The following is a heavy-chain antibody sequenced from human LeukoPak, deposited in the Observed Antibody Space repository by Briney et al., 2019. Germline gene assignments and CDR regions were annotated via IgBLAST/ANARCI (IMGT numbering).Heavy chain of an antibody. J-gene: IGHJ4*02. D-gene: IGHD2-15*01. CDR2: ISGSGGST. V-gene: IGHV3-23*01. Sequence: GGSLRLSCAASRFSFHGYGMSWVRQAPGKGLEWVSGISGSGGSTYYADSVKGRFTISRDNSKNTLYLQMNSLRAEDTAVYYCAKGGDIVVGLWGSFDYWGQGTLVTVSS. CDR3: AKGGDIVVGLWGSFDY. CDR1: RFSFHGYG.